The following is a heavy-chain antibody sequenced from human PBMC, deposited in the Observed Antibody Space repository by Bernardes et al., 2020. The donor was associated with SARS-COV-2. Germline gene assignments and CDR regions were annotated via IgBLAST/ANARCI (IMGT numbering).Heavy chain of an antibody. CDR2: INHSGST. Sequence: SETLSLTCTLYGGSFSVHYWSWIRQPPGKGLEWIGEINHSGSTNYNPSLKSRVTISVNTSKNQFSLKMTSVTAADTAVYYCARERWDIWGQGTLVTVS. CDR1: GGSFSVHY. V-gene: IGHV4-34*01. CDR3: ARERWDI. J-gene: IGHJ3*02. D-gene: IGHD2-15*01.